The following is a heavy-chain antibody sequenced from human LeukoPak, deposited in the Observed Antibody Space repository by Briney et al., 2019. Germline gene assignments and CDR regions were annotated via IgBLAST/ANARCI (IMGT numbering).Heavy chain of an antibody. CDR1: GYTFTTYG. Sequence: ASVKVSCKTSGYTFTTYGISWVRQAPGQGLEWMGWSSPNNGNRNYAQKFQGRVTMTTDTSAATAYMELRSLRSDDTAVYYCARGYYCTHGVCYGGDFDNWGQGTLVTVSS. V-gene: IGHV1-18*01. J-gene: IGHJ4*02. D-gene: IGHD2-8*01. CDR3: ARGYYCTHGVCYGGDFDN. CDR2: SSPNNGNR.